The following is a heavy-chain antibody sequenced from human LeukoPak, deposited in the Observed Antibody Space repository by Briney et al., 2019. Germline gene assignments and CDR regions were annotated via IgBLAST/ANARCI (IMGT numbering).Heavy chain of an antibody. CDR3: ARGGQMYYYDSSGYSN. CDR2: IYGSGTI. Sequence: PSETLSLTCTVSGGSISRSYWSWMRQPAGKGPEWIGRIYGSGTITYNPSLESRVTMSVDTSKNQFSLKLRSVTAADTAVYYCARGGQMYYYDSSGYSNWGQGTLVTVSS. D-gene: IGHD3-22*01. CDR1: GGSISRSY. V-gene: IGHV4-4*07. J-gene: IGHJ4*02.